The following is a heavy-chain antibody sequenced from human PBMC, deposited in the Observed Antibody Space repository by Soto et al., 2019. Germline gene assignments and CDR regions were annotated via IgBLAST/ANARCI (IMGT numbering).Heavy chain of an antibody. CDR2: IHYNGNT. Sequence: PSETLSVTCTVSGDSISAYSWRWVLQPPGKGLEWIGNIHYNGNTKYNPSLKSRVTMSVDTSKNQFSLKLISVTAADTAKYFCAREGNLGRWLQPLDFWGQGTLVTVSS. CDR1: GDSISAYS. J-gene: IGHJ4*02. V-gene: IGHV4-59*01. CDR3: AREGNLGRWLQPLDF. D-gene: IGHD5-12*01.